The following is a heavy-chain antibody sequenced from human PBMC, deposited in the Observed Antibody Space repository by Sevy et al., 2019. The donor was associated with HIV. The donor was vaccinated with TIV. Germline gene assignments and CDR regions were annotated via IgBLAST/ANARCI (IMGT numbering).Heavy chain of an antibody. CDR1: GFTVNSNY. D-gene: IGHD5-18*01. CDR3: ARGKSGYGYALNY. Sequence: GGSLRLSCAASGFTVNSNYMTWFRQAPGKGLEGVSVIHSDDTTYHADSVKDRFPISRDNFKNTLYLHMSSLRAEDTAVYYCARGKSGYGYALNYWGQGTLVTVSS. CDR2: IHSDDTT. J-gene: IGHJ4*02. V-gene: IGHV3-66*01.